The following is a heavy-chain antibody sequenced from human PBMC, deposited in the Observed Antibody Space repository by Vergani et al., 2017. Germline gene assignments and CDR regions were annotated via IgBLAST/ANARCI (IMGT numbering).Heavy chain of an antibody. CDR2: ISSSSSYI. D-gene: IGHD6-6*01. CDR3: ARARAARRGQYYFDY. J-gene: IGHJ4*02. V-gene: IGHV3-21*01. Sequence: EVQLVESGGGLVKPGGSLRLSCAASGFTFSSYSMNWVRQAPGKGLEWVSSISSSSSYIYYADSVKGRFTISRDNAKNSLYLQMNSLRAEDTAVYYCARARAARRGQYYFDYWGQGTLVTVSS. CDR1: GFTFSSYS.